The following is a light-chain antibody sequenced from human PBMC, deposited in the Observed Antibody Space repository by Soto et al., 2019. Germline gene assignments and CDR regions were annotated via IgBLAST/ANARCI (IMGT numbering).Light chain of an antibody. CDR1: QDINSR. Sequence: DIQMTQSPSSVSASVGDTVTITCRASQDINSRLAWFQQKPGRAPQYLIQAASILQSGFPSRFAGSGSGTDFPLTINTLQPEDFATYYCLQVKSFPRTFGQGTKVDIK. CDR3: LQVKSFPRT. V-gene: IGKV1-12*01. J-gene: IGKJ1*01. CDR2: AAS.